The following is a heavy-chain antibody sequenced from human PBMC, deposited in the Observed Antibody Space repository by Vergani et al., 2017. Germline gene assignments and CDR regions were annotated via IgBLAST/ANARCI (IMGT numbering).Heavy chain of an antibody. V-gene: IGHV3-73*02. D-gene: IGHD1-14*01. CDR1: GFTFSGSA. Sequence: EVQLVESGGGLVQPGGSLKLSCAASGFTFSGSAMHWVRQASGKGLEWVGRIRSKANSYATAYAASVKGRFTISRDDSKNTAYLQMNSLKTEDTAVYYCTRRDRPLALPYYYYCGMDVWGQGP. CDR3: TRRDRPLALPYYYYCGMDV. J-gene: IGHJ6*01. CDR2: IRSKANSYAT.